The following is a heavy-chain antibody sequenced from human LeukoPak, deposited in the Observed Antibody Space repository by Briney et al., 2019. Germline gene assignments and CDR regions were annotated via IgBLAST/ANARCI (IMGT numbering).Heavy chain of an antibody. D-gene: IGHD6-19*01. CDR2: MNPNSGNT. CDR3: TRGSSGRRDN. CDR1: GYTFTSCD. J-gene: IGHJ4*02. V-gene: IGHV1-8*01. Sequence: GASVKVSCKASGYTFTSCDINWVRQARGQGREWMGWMNPNSGNTGYGQSFQGRITMTRDISIGTAYMELSNLTSEDTAIYYCTRGSSGRRDNWGQGTLVTVSA.